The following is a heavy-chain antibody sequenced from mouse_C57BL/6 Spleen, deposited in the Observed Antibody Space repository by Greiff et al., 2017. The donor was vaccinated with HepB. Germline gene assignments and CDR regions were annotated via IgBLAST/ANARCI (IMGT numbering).Heavy chain of an antibody. CDR2: IYPSSGYT. CDR3: ARSDSSGYPHFDY. D-gene: IGHD3-2*02. CDR1: GYTFTSYT. J-gene: IGHJ2*01. V-gene: IGHV1-4*01. Sequence: QLQQSGAELARPGASVKMSCKASGYTFTSYTMHWVKQRPGQGLEWIGYIYPSSGYTKYNQKFKDKATLTADKFSSTAYMQLSSLTSEDPAVYYCARSDSSGYPHFDYWGQGTTLTVSS.